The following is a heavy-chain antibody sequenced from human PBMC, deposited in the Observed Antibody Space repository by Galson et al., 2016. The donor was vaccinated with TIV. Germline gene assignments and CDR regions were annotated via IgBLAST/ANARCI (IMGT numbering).Heavy chain of an antibody. CDR3: AKEAGTDYYYGIDV. D-gene: IGHD1/OR15-1a*01. CDR1: GFIFNSFA. V-gene: IGHV3-23*01. CDR2: ISRRGFNT. Sequence: SLRLSCAASGFIFNSFAMSWVRQAPGKGLQWVSAISRRGFNTYYADSAKGRFTISRDNSKNTLYLQMNSVRADDTAVDYCAKEAGTDYYYGIDVWGQGTTVTVSS. J-gene: IGHJ6*02.